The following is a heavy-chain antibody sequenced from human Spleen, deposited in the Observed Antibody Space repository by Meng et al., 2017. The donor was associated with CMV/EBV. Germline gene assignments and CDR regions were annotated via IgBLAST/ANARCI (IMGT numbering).Heavy chain of an antibody. V-gene: IGHV4-59*12. J-gene: IGHJ1*01. CDR3: ARDWQTETAAGVPAAPSRYFQH. CDR1: GDSIGTYY. CDR2: ISLSVST. D-gene: IGHD2-2*01. Sequence: SETLSLTGTVSGDSIGTYYWSWIRQSPGKGLEWIGYISLSVSTKNNPSPKSRVSMSVGKSKNPFSLKLSSVTAPDTAVYFCARDWQTETAAGVPAAPSRYFQHWGQGTLVTVSS.